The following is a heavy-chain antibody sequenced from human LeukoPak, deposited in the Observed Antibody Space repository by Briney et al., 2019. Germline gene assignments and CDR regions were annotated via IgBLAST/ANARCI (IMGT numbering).Heavy chain of an antibody. CDR3: ARNSGLAAMDV. CDR1: GFTFSSYS. Sequence: GGSLRLSCAASGFTFSSYSMNWVRQAPGKGLEWVSSISSGSSYIYYADSVKGRFTISRDNAKNSLYLQMNSLRAEDTAVYYCARNSGLAAMDVWGKGTTVTVSS. D-gene: IGHD2-15*01. V-gene: IGHV3-21*01. J-gene: IGHJ6*03. CDR2: ISSGSSYI.